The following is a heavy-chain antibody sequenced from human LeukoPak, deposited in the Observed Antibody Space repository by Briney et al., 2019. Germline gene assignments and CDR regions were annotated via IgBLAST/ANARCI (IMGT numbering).Heavy chain of an antibody. Sequence: SETLSLTCTVSGGSISRSSYYWGWIRQPPGKGLEWIGSIYYSGSTYYNPSLKSRVTISVDTSKNQFSLKLSSVTAADTAVYYCARGRFQGRYFDYWGQGTLVTVSS. D-gene: IGHD3-10*01. CDR3: ARGRFQGRYFDY. CDR2: IYYSGST. J-gene: IGHJ4*02. CDR1: GGSISRSSYY. V-gene: IGHV4-39*07.